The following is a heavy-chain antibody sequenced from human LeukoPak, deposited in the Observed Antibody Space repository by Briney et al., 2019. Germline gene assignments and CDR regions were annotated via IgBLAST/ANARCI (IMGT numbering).Heavy chain of an antibody. D-gene: IGHD6-13*01. CDR3: AKGYSSSWYTGVYYFDY. Sequence: ASVKVSCKASGYTFTSYGISWVRQTPGQGLEWMGWISAYNGNTNYAQKLQGRVTMTTDTSTSTAYMELRSLRSDDTAVYYCAKGYSSSWYTGVYYFDYWGQGTLVTVSS. J-gene: IGHJ4*02. CDR1: GYTFTSYG. V-gene: IGHV1-18*01. CDR2: ISAYNGNT.